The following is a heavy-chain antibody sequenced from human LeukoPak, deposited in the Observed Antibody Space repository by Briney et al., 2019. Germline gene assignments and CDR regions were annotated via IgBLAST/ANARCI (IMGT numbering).Heavy chain of an antibody. J-gene: IGHJ3*02. CDR2: ISTYSDNT. Sequence: GASVKVSCKASGYSFNNYGLSWVRQAPGQGLEWMGWISTYSDNTKYAQKFQGRVTLTTDPSTNTAYMDLRSLRSDDTAVYYGARDPGNRYSGSYPVHFDIWGQGTMVTVSS. D-gene: IGHD1-26*01. V-gene: IGHV1-18*01. CDR1: GYSFNNYG. CDR3: ARDPGNRYSGSYPVHFDI.